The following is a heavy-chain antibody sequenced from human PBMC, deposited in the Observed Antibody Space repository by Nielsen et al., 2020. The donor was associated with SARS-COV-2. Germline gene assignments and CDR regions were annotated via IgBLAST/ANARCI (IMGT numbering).Heavy chain of an antibody. J-gene: IGHJ4*02. CDR2: ISWNSGSI. CDR3: AKDIVGDYGGDYFDY. Sequence: SLKISCAASGFTFDDYAMHWVRQAPGKGLEWVSGISWNSGSIGYADSVKGRFTISRDNAKNSLYLQMNSLRAEDTALYYCAKDIVGDYGGDYFDYWGQGTLVTVSS. D-gene: IGHD4-17*01. CDR1: GFTFDDYA. V-gene: IGHV3-9*01.